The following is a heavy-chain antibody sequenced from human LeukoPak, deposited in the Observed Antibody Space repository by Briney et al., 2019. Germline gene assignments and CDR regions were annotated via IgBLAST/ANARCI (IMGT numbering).Heavy chain of an antibody. CDR2: IYYSGST. D-gene: IGHD6-13*01. V-gene: IGHV4-39*07. Sequence: SETLSLTCTVSGGSISSSSYYWGWIRQPPGKGQEWIGSIYYSGSTYYNPSLKSRVTISVDTSKNQFSLKLNSVTAADTAVYYCAREQQPVLGHYYMDVWGKGTTVTVSS. J-gene: IGHJ6*03. CDR3: AREQQPVLGHYYMDV. CDR1: GGSISSSSYY.